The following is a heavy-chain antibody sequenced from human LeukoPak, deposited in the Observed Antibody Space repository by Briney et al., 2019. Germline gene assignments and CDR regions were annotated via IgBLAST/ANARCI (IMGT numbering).Heavy chain of an antibody. CDR2: LYYSGST. CDR1: GGSISSSSYY. J-gene: IGHJ4*02. Sequence: SSETLSLTCTVSGGSISSSSYYWGWIRQPPGKGLEWIGNLYYSGSTYYNPSLKSRVTISVDTSKNQFSLKLSSVTAADTAVYYCATQDYGALDYWGQGTLVAVSS. D-gene: IGHD4-17*01. CDR3: ATQDYGALDY. V-gene: IGHV4-39*01.